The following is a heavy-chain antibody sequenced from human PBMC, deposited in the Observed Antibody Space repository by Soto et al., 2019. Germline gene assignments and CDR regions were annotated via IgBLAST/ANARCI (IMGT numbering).Heavy chain of an antibody. CDR1: GFTFGDYA. CDR2: IRSKAYGGTT. V-gene: IGHV3-49*03. Sequence: PGGSLRLSCTACGFTFGDYAMSWFRQAPGKGLEWVGFIRSKAYGGTTEYAASVKGRFTISRDDSKSIAYLQMNSLKTEDTAVYYCTRDRYSSYYYMDVWGKGTTVTVSS. CDR3: TRDRYSSYYYMDV. J-gene: IGHJ6*03. D-gene: IGHD4-4*01.